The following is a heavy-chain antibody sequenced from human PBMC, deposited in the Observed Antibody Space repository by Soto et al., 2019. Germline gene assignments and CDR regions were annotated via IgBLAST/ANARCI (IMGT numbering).Heavy chain of an antibody. J-gene: IGHJ6*03. V-gene: IGHV1-46*03. Sequence: QVQLVQSGAEVKKPGASVKVSCKASGYTFINYYIHWVRQAPGQGLEWMGVINPNGGSTVYAQQFQGSVTLTRDTSTSTVYVELSSLRSDDTAVYFCVRATAARQRDYSYHYYLHIWGKGTTVTVSS. D-gene: IGHD6-6*01. CDR3: VRATAARQRDYSYHYYLHI. CDR2: INPNGGST. CDR1: GYTFINYY.